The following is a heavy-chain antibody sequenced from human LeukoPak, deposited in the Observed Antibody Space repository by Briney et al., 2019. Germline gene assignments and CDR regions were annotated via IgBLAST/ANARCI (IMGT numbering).Heavy chain of an antibody. CDR3: ARRAYSSGFDYIDY. Sequence: SETLSLTCTVSGGSISSYYWSWIRQPPGKGLELIWFIYYSGSTSYNPSLKSRVTISVDTSKSQFSLKLSSVIAADTAVYYCARRAYSSGFDYIDYWGQGTLVTVSS. D-gene: IGHD6-19*01. CDR2: IYYSGST. V-gene: IGHV4-59*08. J-gene: IGHJ4*02. CDR1: GGSISSYY.